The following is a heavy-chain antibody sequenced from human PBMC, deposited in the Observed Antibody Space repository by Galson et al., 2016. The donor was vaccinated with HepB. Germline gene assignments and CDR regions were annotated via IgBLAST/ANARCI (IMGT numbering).Heavy chain of an antibody. CDR1: GFTFNDFS. Sequence: SLRLSCAVSGFTFNDFSLNWIRQAPGKGLEWLAYIRGTGCRILYADSVKGRFTISKDNAKLSLYLQMNSLRVEDTAVYYCARDLTTRGFSYSFWGQGTLVAVSS. V-gene: IGHV3-48*04. CDR3: ARDLTTRGFSYSF. CDR2: IRGTGCRI. J-gene: IGHJ1*01. D-gene: IGHD3-10*01.